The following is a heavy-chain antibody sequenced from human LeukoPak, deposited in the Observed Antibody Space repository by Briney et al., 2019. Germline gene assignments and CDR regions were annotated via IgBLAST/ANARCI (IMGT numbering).Heavy chain of an antibody. CDR3: ARDRGYSYVDY. J-gene: IGHJ4*02. Sequence: SETLSLTCAVYGGSFSGYYWSWIRQPPGKGLEWIGEINHSGSTYYNPSLKSRVTISVDTSKNQFSLKLSSVTAADTAVYYCARDRGYSYVDYWGQGTLVTVSS. CDR1: GGSFSGYY. V-gene: IGHV4-34*01. D-gene: IGHD5-18*01. CDR2: INHSGST.